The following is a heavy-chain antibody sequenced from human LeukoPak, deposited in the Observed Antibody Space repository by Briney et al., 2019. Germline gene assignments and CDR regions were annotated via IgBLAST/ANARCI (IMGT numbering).Heavy chain of an antibody. CDR3: GRDPLPHYYGSGNLDY. Sequence: EASVKVSCKASGYTFTGYYMHWVRQAPGQGLEWMGWINPNSGGTNYAQKFQGRVTMTRDTSISTAYMELSRLRSDDTAVYYCGRDPLPHYYGSGNLDYWGQGTLVTVSS. D-gene: IGHD3-10*01. J-gene: IGHJ4*02. V-gene: IGHV1-2*02. CDR2: INPNSGGT. CDR1: GYTFTGYY.